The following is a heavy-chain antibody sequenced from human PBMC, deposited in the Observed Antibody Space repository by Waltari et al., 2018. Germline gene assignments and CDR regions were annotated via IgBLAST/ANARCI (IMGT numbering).Heavy chain of an antibody. CDR2: TNHGGNT. J-gene: IGHJ6*02. Sequence: QVRLQQWGAGLLQPSETLSLTCAVYGGSFSGYYWGWIRQPPGKGLEWIGETNHGGNTNYNPSLRGRIAMSVDTSKNQFSLILKSLTAADTAVYYCVRLEDCSGPGGNCYSGDSFALDVWGQGTTVTVSS. CDR3: VRLEDCSGPGGNCYSGDSFALDV. V-gene: IGHV4-34*02. D-gene: IGHD2-15*01. CDR1: GGSFSGYY.